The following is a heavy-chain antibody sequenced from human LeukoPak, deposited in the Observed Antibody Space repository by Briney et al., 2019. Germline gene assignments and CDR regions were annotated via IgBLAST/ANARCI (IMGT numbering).Heavy chain of an antibody. CDR1: GYSISSDYY. CDR3: AIPREGLRNLRAFDY. D-gene: IGHD5-12*01. Sequence: PSETLSLTCTVSGYSISSDYYWGWIRQPPGKGLEWIGSIYHSGSTYYNPSLKSRVTILVDTSKNQFSLKLRSVTAADTDVYYCAIPREGLRNLRAFDYWGQGTLVTVSS. V-gene: IGHV4-38-2*02. J-gene: IGHJ4*02. CDR2: IYHSGST.